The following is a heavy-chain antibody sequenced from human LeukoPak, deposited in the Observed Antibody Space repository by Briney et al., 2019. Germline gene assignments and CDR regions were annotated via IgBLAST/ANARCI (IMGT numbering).Heavy chain of an antibody. CDR1: GFTFTNYG. CDR2: IWHDGSYE. V-gene: IGHV3-33*01. J-gene: IGHJ4*02. CDR3: TTVGTGTKN. D-gene: IGHD1-7*01. Sequence: GASLRLSCTASGFTFTNYGFHWVRQAPGRGLEWVASIWHDGSYEFHADSVKGRFTISRDNSKNTLYLQMNSLKTEDTAVYYCTTVGTGTKNWGQGTLVTVSP.